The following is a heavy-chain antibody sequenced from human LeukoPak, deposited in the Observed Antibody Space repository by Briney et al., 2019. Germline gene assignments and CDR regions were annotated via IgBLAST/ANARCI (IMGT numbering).Heavy chain of an antibody. V-gene: IGHV1-18*01. CDR2: ISAYNGNT. CDR1: GYTFTSYG. D-gene: IGHD2-2*01. J-gene: IGHJ4*02. CDR3: ARDNSQLGPSLDY. Sequence: ASVNVSCKASGYTFTSYGISWVRQAPGQGREGMGWISAYNGNTNYAQKLQGRVTMTTATSTSTAYMELRSLRSDDTAVYYCARDNSQLGPSLDYWGQGTLVTVSS.